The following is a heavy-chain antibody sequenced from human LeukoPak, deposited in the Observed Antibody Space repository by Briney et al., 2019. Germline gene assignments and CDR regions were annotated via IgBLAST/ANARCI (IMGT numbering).Heavy chain of an antibody. CDR3: ARFGILGSP. V-gene: IGHV3-21*01. Sequence: PGGSLRLSCAASGFSFRTYSMNWVRQAPGKGLEWVSSISSSSSYIYYGAAMKGRFTISRDDAKNSLHLQMNSLRAEDTAVYYCARFGILGSPWGQGTLVTVSS. CDR1: GFSFRTYS. D-gene: IGHD3-16*01. CDR2: ISSSSSYI. J-gene: IGHJ5*02.